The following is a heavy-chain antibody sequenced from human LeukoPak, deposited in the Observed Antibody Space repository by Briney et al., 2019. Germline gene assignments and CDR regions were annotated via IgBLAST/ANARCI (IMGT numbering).Heavy chain of an antibody. Sequence: PSETLSLTCAVYGGSFSGYYWSWIRQPPGKGLEWIGEINHSGSTNYNPSLKSRVTISVDTSKNQFSLKLSSVTAADTAVYYCARHESPGTIDYWGQGTLVTVSS. CDR3: ARHESPGTIDY. D-gene: IGHD3-10*01. J-gene: IGHJ4*02. V-gene: IGHV4-34*01. CDR1: GGSFSGYY. CDR2: INHSGST.